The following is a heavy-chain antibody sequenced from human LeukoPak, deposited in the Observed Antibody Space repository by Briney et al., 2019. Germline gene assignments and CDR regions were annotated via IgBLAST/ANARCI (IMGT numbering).Heavy chain of an antibody. CDR3: ARALADNRGYYLGFDC. CDR2: INPSGGST. D-gene: IGHD3-22*01. Sequence: ASVKVSCKASGYTFTSYYMHWVRQAPGQGLEWMGIINPSGGSTSYAQKFQGRVTMTRDMSTSTVYMELSSLRSEDTAVYYCARALADNRGYYLGFDCWGQGTLVTVSS. CDR1: GYTFTSYY. J-gene: IGHJ4*02. V-gene: IGHV1-46*01.